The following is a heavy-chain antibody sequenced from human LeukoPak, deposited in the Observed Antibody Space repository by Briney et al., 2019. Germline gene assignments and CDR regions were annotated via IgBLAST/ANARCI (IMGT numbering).Heavy chain of an antibody. CDR1: GFTFSSYA. D-gene: IGHD5-18*01. CDR2: ISYDGSNK. Sequence: GRSLRLSCAASGFTFSSYAMHWVRQAPGKGLEWVAVISYDGSNKYYADSVKGRFTISRDNSKNTLYLQMNSLRAEDTAVYYCARDRFVDTAMGGYYFDYWGQGTLVTVSS. CDR3: ARDRFVDTAMGGYYFDY. V-gene: IGHV3-30-3*01. J-gene: IGHJ4*02.